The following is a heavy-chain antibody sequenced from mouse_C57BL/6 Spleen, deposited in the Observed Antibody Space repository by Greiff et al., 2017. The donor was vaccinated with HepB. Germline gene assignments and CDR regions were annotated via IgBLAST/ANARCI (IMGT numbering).Heavy chain of an antibody. J-gene: IGHJ1*03. CDR2: IDPSDSYT. D-gene: IGHD1-1*01. Sequence: QVQLQQPGAELVRPGTSVKLSCKASGYTFTSYWMHWVKQRPGQGLEWIGVIDPSDSYTNYNQKFKGKATLTVDTSSSTAYMQLSSLTSEDSAVYYCAPSYYGSIYWYFDVWGTGTTVTVSS. CDR1: GYTFTSYW. V-gene: IGHV1-59*01. CDR3: APSYYGSIYWYFDV.